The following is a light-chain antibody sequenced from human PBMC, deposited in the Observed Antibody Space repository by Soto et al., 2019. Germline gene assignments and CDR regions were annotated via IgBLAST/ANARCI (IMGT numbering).Light chain of an antibody. CDR2: GNS. CDR3: QSYDSSLSGVV. J-gene: IGLJ2*01. CDR1: SSNIGAGYD. V-gene: IGLV1-40*01. Sequence: QSPSVSGAPGQRVTISCTGSSSNIGAGYDVHWYQQLPGTAPKLLIYGNSNRPSGVPDRFSGSKSGTSASLAITGLQAEDEADYYCQSYDSSLSGVVFGEGTKVTVL.